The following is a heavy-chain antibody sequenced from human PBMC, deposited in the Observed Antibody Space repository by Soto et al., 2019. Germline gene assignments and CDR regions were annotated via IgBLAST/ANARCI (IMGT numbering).Heavy chain of an antibody. CDR3: ARRGRGSYHSYYYYMDV. D-gene: IGHD1-26*01. CDR2: ISYGGST. V-gene: IGHV4-39*01. Sequence: KPSETLSLTCSVSGGSISSSSYYWVWIRQPPGKGLEWIGDISYGGSTFYNPSLKSRVTMSVETSKNQFSLKLRSVTAADTSVYYCARRGRGSYHSYYYYMDVWGKGTTVTVSS. CDR1: GGSISSSSYY. J-gene: IGHJ6*03.